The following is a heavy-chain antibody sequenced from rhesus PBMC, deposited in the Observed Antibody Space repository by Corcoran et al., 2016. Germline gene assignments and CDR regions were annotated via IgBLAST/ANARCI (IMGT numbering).Heavy chain of an antibody. Sequence: QVQLVQSGAEIKQPGASVKLSCRASGYTFTRYYIHWVRQPPGQGLEWIGLISPYNGNKGNAQRFQGRVALTSDTSTGTGYMELSSLKSEDTAVYYCATETSSSEYLEFWGQGALVTVSS. V-gene: IGHV1-180*01. CDR2: ISPYNGNK. CDR1: GYTFTRYY. J-gene: IGHJ1*01. CDR3: ATETSSSEYLEF.